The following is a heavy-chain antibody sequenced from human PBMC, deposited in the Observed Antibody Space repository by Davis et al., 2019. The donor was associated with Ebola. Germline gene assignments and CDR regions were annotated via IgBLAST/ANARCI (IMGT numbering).Heavy chain of an antibody. CDR2: INSDGSST. D-gene: IGHD2-15*01. Sequence: GESLKISCAASGFTFSSYWMHWVRQAPGKGLVWVSRINSDGSSTSYADSVKGRFTISRDNAKNTLYLQMNSLRAEDTAVYYCARGVCGGGSCYSTYYYYGMDVWGQGTTVTVSS. V-gene: IGHV3-74*01. CDR3: ARGVCGGGSCYSTYYYYGMDV. CDR1: GFTFSSYW. J-gene: IGHJ6*02.